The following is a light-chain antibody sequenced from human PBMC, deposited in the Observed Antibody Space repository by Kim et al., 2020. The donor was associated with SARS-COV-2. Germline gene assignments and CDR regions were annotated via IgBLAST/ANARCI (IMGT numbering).Light chain of an antibody. CDR3: QTYDSGHVV. CDR1: NVGPAYA. Sequence: GAPRQKVTIPCTGTNVGPAYAVHRYQHFPGPAPKLLIYGDIHRPSGVPDRFSGSKSGTSASLAITGLQGEDEADYFCQTYDSGHVVFGGGTQLTVL. J-gene: IGLJ2*01. CDR2: GDI. V-gene: IGLV1-40*01.